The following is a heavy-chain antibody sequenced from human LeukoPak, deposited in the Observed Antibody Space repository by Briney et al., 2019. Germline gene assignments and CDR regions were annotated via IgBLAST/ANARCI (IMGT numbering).Heavy chain of an antibody. D-gene: IGHD1-1*01. CDR3: ASHPKSGTTPQPVPVRFDP. CDR1: GFTFSSYA. Sequence: GGSLRLSCAASGFTFSSYAMSWVRQAPGKGLEWVSAIXGSGGSTYYADSVKGRFTISRDNPKNTLYLQMNSLRAEDTAVYYCASHPKSGTTPQPVPVRFDPWGQGTLVTVSS. CDR2: IXGSGGST. J-gene: IGHJ5*02. V-gene: IGHV3-23*01.